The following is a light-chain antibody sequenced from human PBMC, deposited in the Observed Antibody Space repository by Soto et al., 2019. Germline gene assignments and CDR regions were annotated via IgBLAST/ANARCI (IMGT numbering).Light chain of an antibody. CDR2: GAS. CDR3: QHYKMFSPWT. Sequence: EIVMTQSPATLSVSPWEIATLSCRASQSVNGGHLAWFQQKPGQAPRLLIYGASTRAAGLPVRFSGSGSGTEFTLTISSLQSEDIATYYCQHYKMFSPWTFGQGTKV. CDR1: QSVNGGH. J-gene: IGKJ1*01. V-gene: IGKV3-15*01.